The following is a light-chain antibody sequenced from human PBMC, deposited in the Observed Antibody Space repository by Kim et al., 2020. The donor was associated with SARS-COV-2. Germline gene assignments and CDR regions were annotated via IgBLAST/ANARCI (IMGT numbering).Light chain of an antibody. CDR1: QSVLHKPNNKNY. V-gene: IGKV4-1*01. CDR2: WAS. CDR3: QQHPSPPNT. Sequence: DIVMTQSPASLAVSLGERATINCKSSQSVLHKPNNKNYLAWYQQKPGQPPSLLISWASTRKSGVPDRFSGSGSETDFTLTISSLQAEDVAVYYCQQHPSPPNTFGQGTKVDIK. J-gene: IGKJ2*01.